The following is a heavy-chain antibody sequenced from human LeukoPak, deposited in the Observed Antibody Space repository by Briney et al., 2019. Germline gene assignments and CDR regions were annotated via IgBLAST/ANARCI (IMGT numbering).Heavy chain of an antibody. Sequence: GGSLRLSCAASGFSVSNYYMTWIRQPPGKGLEWVSYIAWSNTVFYADSVAGRFTISRDNAENSLYLQLNSLRVEDTALYYCTKVLWGLTLLSSDYWGQGTLVTVSS. J-gene: IGHJ4*02. D-gene: IGHD2-21*01. CDR1: GFSVSNYY. CDR2: IAWSNTV. CDR3: TKVLWGLTLLSSDY. V-gene: IGHV3-11*01.